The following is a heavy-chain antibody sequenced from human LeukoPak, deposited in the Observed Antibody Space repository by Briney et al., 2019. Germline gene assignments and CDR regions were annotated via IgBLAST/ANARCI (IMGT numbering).Heavy chain of an antibody. Sequence: PSETLSLTCAVYGRSFSGYYWSWIRQPPGKGLEWIGEINHSGSTNYNPSLKSRVAISVDTSKNQFSLKLSSVTAADTAVYYCARASTTGRGVIVFDYWGQGTLVTVSS. CDR3: ARASTTGRGVIVFDY. V-gene: IGHV4-34*01. CDR2: INHSGST. J-gene: IGHJ4*02. D-gene: IGHD3-10*01. CDR1: GRSFSGYY.